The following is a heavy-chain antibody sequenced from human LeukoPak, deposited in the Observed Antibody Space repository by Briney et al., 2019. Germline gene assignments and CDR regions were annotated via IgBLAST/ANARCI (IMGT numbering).Heavy chain of an antibody. CDR3: AKLYCSSTSCAEAGY. V-gene: IGHV3-30*02. D-gene: IGHD2-2*01. Sequence: GGSLRLSCAASGFTFSSYGMHWVRQAPGKGLEGVAFIRYDGSNKYYADSVKGRFTISRDNSKNTLYLQMNSLRAEDTAVYYCAKLYCSSTSCAEAGYWGQGTLVTVSS. CDR2: IRYDGSNK. J-gene: IGHJ4*02. CDR1: GFTFSSYG.